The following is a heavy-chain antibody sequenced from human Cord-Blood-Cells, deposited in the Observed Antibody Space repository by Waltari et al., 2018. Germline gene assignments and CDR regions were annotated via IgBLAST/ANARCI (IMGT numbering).Heavy chain of an antibody. CDR1: GFPFSSYE. J-gene: IGHJ4*02. Sequence: EVQLVESGGGLVQPGGSLRLLCAASGFPFSSYEMNWVRQVPGKGLEWVSYISSSGSTIYYADSVKGRFTISRDNAKNSLYLQMNSLRAEDTAVYYCATLGGTPFDYWGQGTLVTVSS. D-gene: IGHD2-15*01. V-gene: IGHV3-48*03. CDR2: ISSSGSTI. CDR3: ATLGGTPFDY.